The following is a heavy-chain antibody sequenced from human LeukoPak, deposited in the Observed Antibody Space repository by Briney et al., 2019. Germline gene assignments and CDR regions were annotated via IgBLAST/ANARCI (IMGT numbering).Heavy chain of an antibody. CDR3: ARLPNWNEGFDP. CDR1: GYSFTTYW. Sequence: PGESLKISCKGSGYSFTTYWIGWVRQMPGKGLEWMGIIYPDDSDTRYSPSFRGQVTISADKSISTAYLQWCSLKASDTAMYYCARLPNWNEGFDPWGQRTLVTVSS. D-gene: IGHD1-1*01. V-gene: IGHV5-51*01. J-gene: IGHJ5*02. CDR2: IYPDDSDT.